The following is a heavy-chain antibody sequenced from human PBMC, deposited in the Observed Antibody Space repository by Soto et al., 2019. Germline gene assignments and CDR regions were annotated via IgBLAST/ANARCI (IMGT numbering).Heavy chain of an antibody. J-gene: IGHJ6*03. Sequence: QVQLVQSGAEVKKPGASVKVSCKASGYNFTSYGISWVRQAPGQGLEWMGWISAYNGNTNYAQKLQGRVTMTTDTSTSTAYMELRSLRSDDTAVYYCARGYCSGGSCRYYYYYYMDVWGKGTTVTVSS. V-gene: IGHV1-18*01. D-gene: IGHD2-15*01. CDR3: ARGYCSGGSCRYYYYYYMDV. CDR2: ISAYNGNT. CDR1: GYNFTSYG.